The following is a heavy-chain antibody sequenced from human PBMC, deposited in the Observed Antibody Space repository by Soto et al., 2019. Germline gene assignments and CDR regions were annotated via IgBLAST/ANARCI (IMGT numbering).Heavy chain of an antibody. J-gene: IGHJ6*04. D-gene: IGHD2-21*01. V-gene: IGHV3-11*01. CDR1: GFPFSDDY. CDR3: ASKGPTVVVLLTSDFQYFGF. Sequence: QVQLVESGGGLVQTSGSLRSACVASGFPFSDDYMSWFRQAPGKGLEWGSYISSSGNTIYHADSLKGRFTISRDHAKKSLYLQMITLGVDDTAVYYCASKGPTVVVLLTSDFQYFGFCGKGATVTVSS. CDR2: ISSSGNTI.